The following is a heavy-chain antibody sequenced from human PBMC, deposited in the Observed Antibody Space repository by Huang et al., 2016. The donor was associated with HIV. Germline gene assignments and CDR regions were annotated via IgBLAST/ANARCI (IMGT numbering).Heavy chain of an antibody. Sequence: QLVESGGGLVKPGGSLKLSCAASGVTFSDAWMTWVRQDPGQGLEWVGRIRSKSDGGTTDYAAPVRGRFTISRDDSGNTLYLEMNSLMTEDTAIYYCTKEIPSNWFDPWGQGTLVTVSS. CDR2: IRSKSDGGTT. D-gene: IGHD2-21*01. CDR1: GVTFSDAW. CDR3: TKEIPSNWFDP. V-gene: IGHV3-15*01. J-gene: IGHJ5*02.